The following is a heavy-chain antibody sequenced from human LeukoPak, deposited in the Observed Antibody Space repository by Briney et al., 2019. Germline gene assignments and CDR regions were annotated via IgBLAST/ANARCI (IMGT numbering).Heavy chain of an antibody. CDR2: ISGDGGST. V-gene: IGHV3-43*02. D-gene: IGHD3-16*01. J-gene: IGHJ4*02. Sequence: GGSRRLAWAASGFTFDDYAMHWDRQAPGNVLEWVSLISGDGGSTYYADSVKGRFTISRDNSKNSLYLQMNSLRTEDTALYYCAKGLSWYFDYWGQGTLVTVSS. CDR1: GFTFDDYA. CDR3: AKGLSWYFDY.